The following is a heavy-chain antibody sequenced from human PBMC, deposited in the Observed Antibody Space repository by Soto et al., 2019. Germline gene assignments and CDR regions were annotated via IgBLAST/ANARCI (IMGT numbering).Heavy chain of an antibody. CDR1: GFTFSSYA. Sequence: EVQLLESGGGLVQPGGSLRLSCAASGFTFSSYAMSWVRQAPGKGLEWVSAISGSGGSTYYADSVKGRFTISRDNSKNTRDLQMNSLRAEDTAVYCCAQGVAWFGEFDYWGQGTLVTVSS. V-gene: IGHV3-23*01. D-gene: IGHD3-10*01. J-gene: IGHJ4*02. CDR2: ISGSGGST. CDR3: AQGVAWFGEFDY.